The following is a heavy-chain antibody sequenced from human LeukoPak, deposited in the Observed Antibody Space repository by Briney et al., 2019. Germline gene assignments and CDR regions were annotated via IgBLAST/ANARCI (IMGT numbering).Heavy chain of an antibody. CDR2: INHSGYT. Sequence: SETLSLTCAVYAGSFSGYYWGWIRQPPGKGLQWIGEINHSGYTNYNPSLKSRVTISLDTSKNQFSLKLTSVTAADTAVYYCAASGGPINWFDPWGQGTLATVSS. J-gene: IGHJ5*02. CDR3: AASGGPINWFDP. CDR1: AGSFSGYY. D-gene: IGHD2-15*01. V-gene: IGHV4-34*01.